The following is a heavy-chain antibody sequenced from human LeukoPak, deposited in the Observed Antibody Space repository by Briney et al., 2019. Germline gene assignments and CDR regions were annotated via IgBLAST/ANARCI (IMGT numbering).Heavy chain of an antibody. CDR1: GYTFSGYY. D-gene: IGHD2-2*01. CDR2: INPNSGGT. CDR3: ARVNIVVVPAATYSYYYYGMDV. J-gene: IGHJ6*02. Sequence: ASVKVSCKASGYTFSGYYMHWVRQAPGQGLEWVGWINPNSGGTNYAQKFQGRVTMTRDTSISTAYMELSRLRSDDTAVYYCARVNIVVVPAATYSYYYYGMDVWGQGTTVTVSS. V-gene: IGHV1-2*02.